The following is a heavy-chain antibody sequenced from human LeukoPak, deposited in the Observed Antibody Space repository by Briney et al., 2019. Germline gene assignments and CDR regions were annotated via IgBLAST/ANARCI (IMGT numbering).Heavy chain of an antibody. V-gene: IGHV3-23*01. Sequence: GGSLRLSCAASGLTFSRNAMSWVRQAPGKGLEWVSAISGSGGSTYYADSVKGRFTISRDNSKNTLYLQTNSLRAEDTAVYYCANGGASVVSAFHIWGQGTMVTVSS. D-gene: IGHD3-16*01. CDR1: GLTFSRNA. CDR2: ISGSGGST. CDR3: ANGGASVVSAFHI. J-gene: IGHJ3*02.